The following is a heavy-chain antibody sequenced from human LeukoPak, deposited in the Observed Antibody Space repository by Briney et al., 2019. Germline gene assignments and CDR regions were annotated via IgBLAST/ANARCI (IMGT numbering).Heavy chain of an antibody. J-gene: IGHJ3*02. D-gene: IGHD3-16*01. V-gene: IGHV3-48*01. Sequence: GGSLRLSCAASGFTFSSYSMNWVRQAPGKGLEWVSYISSSTNTIYYADSVKGRFTFSRDNAKNSLYLQMNSLRAEDTAVYYCARDGGPDAFDIWGQGTMVTVSS. CDR3: ARDGGPDAFDI. CDR2: ISSSTNTI. CDR1: GFTFSSYS.